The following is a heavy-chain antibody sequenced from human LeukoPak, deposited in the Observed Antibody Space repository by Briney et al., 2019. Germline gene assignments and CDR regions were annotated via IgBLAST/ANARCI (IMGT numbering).Heavy chain of an antibody. CDR2: ISYDGSNK. D-gene: IGHD3-10*01. CDR1: GFTFSSYG. V-gene: IGHV3-30*18. Sequence: GGSLRLSCAASGFTFSSYGMHWVRQAPGKGLEWVAVISYDGSNKYYADSVKGRFTISRDNSKNTLYLQMNSLRAEDTAVYYLSKRPIPLPLGSGFYLRGQGTLVTVSS. J-gene: IGHJ4*02. CDR3: SKRPIPLPLGSGFYL.